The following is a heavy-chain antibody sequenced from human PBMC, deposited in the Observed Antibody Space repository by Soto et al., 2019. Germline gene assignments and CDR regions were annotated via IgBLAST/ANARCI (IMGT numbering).Heavy chain of an antibody. CDR3: ARIRWYLQLPRSDGLDV. V-gene: IGHV5-51*01. D-gene: IGHD2-15*01. CDR1: GYSFTNYW. Sequence: PGESLKISCKGSGYSFTNYWIAWVRQMPGKGLEWMGLIYPGDSDTRYRPAFQGQVTISADKSISTAYLQWSSLKASDTAMYYCARIRWYLQLPRSDGLDVWGQGTTVTVSS. CDR2: IYPGDSDT. J-gene: IGHJ6*02.